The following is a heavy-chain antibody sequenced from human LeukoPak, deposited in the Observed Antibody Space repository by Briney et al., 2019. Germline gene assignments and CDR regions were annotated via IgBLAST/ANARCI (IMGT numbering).Heavy chain of an antibody. J-gene: IGHJ4*02. CDR3: AIMDCGGDCYWGY. CDR2: INPSSGST. Sequence: ASVKVSCMASGYTFTSYYMHWVRQAPGQGLEWMGIINPSSGSTSYAQKFQGRVTMTRDTSTSTVYMQLSSLRSEDTAMYYCAIMDCGGDCYWGYWGQGTLVTVSS. D-gene: IGHD2-21*02. V-gene: IGHV1-46*01. CDR1: GYTFTSYY.